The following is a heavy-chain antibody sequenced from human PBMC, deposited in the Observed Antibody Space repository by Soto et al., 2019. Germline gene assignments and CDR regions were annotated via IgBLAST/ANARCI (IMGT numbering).Heavy chain of an antibody. D-gene: IGHD4-17*01. V-gene: IGHV3-23*01. CDR2: ITGSGGNT. Sequence: EVQLLESGGGLVHPGGSLRLSCAASGFTFGSYVMTWVRQAPGTGLEWVSAITGSGGNTYYAGSVKGRFTISRDNSKNTLYLRMNSLRAEDTAVYYCAKANGDYVIGRGMDVWGQGTPVTVSS. CDR1: GFTFGSYV. J-gene: IGHJ6*02. CDR3: AKANGDYVIGRGMDV.